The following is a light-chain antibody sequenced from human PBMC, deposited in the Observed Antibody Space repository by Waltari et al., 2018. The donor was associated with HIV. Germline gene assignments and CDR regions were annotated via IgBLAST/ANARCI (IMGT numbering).Light chain of an antibody. J-gene: IGKJ2*03. V-gene: IGKV3-20*01. Sequence: EIVLTQSPGTLSLSPGERATLSCRASQSVSSINLAWYHQKPGQAPRLLIYGASNRATGIPDRFSGSGSGTDFTLTISRLEPEDFAVYYCQKYGSSPPYSFGQGTKLEIK. CDR2: GAS. CDR1: QSVSSIN. CDR3: QKYGSSPPYS.